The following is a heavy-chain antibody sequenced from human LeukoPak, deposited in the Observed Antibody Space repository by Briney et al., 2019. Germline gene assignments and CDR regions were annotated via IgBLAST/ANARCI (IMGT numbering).Heavy chain of an antibody. V-gene: IGHV6-1*01. Sequence: SQTLSLTCAISGDSVSSNSAAWNWIRQSPSRGLEWLGRTYYRSKWYNDYAVSVKSRITINPDTSKNQFSLQLNSVTPEDTAVYYCARDSGYLTTTQFWFDPWGQGTLVTVSS. D-gene: IGHD2-2*03. J-gene: IGHJ5*02. CDR1: GDSVSSNSAA. CDR2: TYYRSKWYN. CDR3: ARDSGYLTTTQFWFDP.